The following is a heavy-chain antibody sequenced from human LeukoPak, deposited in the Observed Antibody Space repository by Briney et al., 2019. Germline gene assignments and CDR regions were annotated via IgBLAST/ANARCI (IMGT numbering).Heavy chain of an antibody. CDR3: ARGVGYYYDSSGYYYYYYYYMDV. V-gene: IGHV4-38-2*02. J-gene: IGHJ6*03. CDR2: MYHTGST. Sequence: SETLSLTCTVSGYSMSSGYYWGWIRQPPERGLEWVGSMYHTGSTYYNPSLKSRVTISVDTSKNQFYLKLSSVTAADTAVYYCARGVGYYYDSSGYYYYYYYYMDVWGKGTTVTISS. CDR1: GYSMSSGYY. D-gene: IGHD3-22*01.